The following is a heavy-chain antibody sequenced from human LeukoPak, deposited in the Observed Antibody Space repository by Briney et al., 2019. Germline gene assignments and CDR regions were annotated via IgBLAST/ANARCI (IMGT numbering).Heavy chain of an antibody. CDR3: ARLYYYDSSGYYYGGMAVDYFDY. CDR2: IYHSGST. D-gene: IGHD3-22*01. J-gene: IGHJ4*02. V-gene: IGHV4-38-2*02. Sequence: SETLSLTCTVSGYSISSGYYRGWIRQPPGKGLEWIGSIYHSGSTYYNPSLKSRVTISVDTSKNQFSLKLSSVTAADTAVYYCARLYYYDSSGYYYGGMAVDYFDYWGQGTLVTVSS. CDR1: GYSISSGYY.